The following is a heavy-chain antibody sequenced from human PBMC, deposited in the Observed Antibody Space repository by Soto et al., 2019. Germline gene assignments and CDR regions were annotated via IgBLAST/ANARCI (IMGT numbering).Heavy chain of an antibody. CDR1: GDSISRGGYY. V-gene: IGHV4-31*03. J-gene: IGHJ5*02. CDR2: IYHSGST. D-gene: IGHD2-21*01. CDR3: VRDGAGAYCLWCFGP. Sequence: QVQLQESGPGLVKPSQTLSLSCTVSGDSISRGGYYWTWIRQHPRKGLEWIGYIYHSGSTNYNPSLKSRVTISVYTSKKQLSLELTNVTDADTAVYYCVRDGAGAYCLWCFGPWGQGLLVTV.